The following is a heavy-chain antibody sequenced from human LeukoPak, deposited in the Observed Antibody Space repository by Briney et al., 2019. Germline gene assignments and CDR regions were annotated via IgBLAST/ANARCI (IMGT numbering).Heavy chain of an antibody. CDR1: GYTFTSYA. J-gene: IGHJ4*02. CDR2: INAGNGNT. Sequence: GASVKVSCKASGYTFTSYAMHWVRQAPGQRLEWMGWINAGNGNTKYSQEFQGRVTITRDTSASTAYMELSSLRSEDMAVYYCARDGHRMYYYGSSDYRFDYWGQGTLVTVSS. V-gene: IGHV1-3*03. CDR3: ARDGHRMYYYGSSDYRFDY. D-gene: IGHD3-22*01.